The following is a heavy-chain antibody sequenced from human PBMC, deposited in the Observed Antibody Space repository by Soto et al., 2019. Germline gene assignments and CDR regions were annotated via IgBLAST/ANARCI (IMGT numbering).Heavy chain of an antibody. CDR2: IYPGDSDT. V-gene: IGHV5-51*01. CDR1: GYSFASYW. Sequence: PGESLKISCKGSGYSFASYWFGWVRQMPGKGLEWMGIIYPGDSDTRYSPSFQGQVTISADKSISTAYLQWSSLKASDTAMYYCARREYYYDSSGYSLLYWFDPWGQGTLVTVSS. CDR3: ARREYYYDSSGYSLLYWFDP. J-gene: IGHJ5*02. D-gene: IGHD3-22*01.